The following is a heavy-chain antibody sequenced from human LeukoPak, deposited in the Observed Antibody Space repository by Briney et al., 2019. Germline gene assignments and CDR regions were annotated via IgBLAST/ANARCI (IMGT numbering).Heavy chain of an antibody. CDR1: GGSISSYY. J-gene: IGHJ5*02. V-gene: IGHV4-4*07. CDR2: YHTSGST. D-gene: IGHD4-17*01. Sequence: SETLSLTCTASGGSISSYYWSWIRQPAGKGLEWIRRYHTSGSTNYNPSLKSRVTMSVDTSENQFSLKLSSVTAADTAVYYCARVADYGDYVGGDWIDPWGQGTLVTVSS. CDR3: ARVADYGDYVGGDWIDP.